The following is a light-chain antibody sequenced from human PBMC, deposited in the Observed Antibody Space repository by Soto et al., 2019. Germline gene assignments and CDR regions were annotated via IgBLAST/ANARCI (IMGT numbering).Light chain of an antibody. V-gene: IGKV1-39*01. Sequence: DIQMTQSPASLTASVGDRVTITCRASQSISSHLHWYQQKPGKAPTLLIYAASALHSGVPSRFSGSGSGTDFTLTISRLQPEDFATYYCLQHFNFSWTFGQGTKVDIK. J-gene: IGKJ1*01. CDR3: LQHFNFSWT. CDR1: QSISSH. CDR2: AAS.